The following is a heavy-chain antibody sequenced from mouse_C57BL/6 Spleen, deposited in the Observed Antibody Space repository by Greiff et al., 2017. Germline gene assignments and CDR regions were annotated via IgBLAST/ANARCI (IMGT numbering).Heavy chain of an antibody. CDR1: GYTFTSYW. J-gene: IGHJ4*01. D-gene: IGHD3-2*02. CDR2: IYPGSGST. Sequence: QVQLKQPGAELVKPGASVKMSCKASGYTFTSYWITWVKQRPGQGLEWIGDIYPGSGSTNYNEKFKSKATLTVDTSSSTAYMQLSSLTSEDSAVYYCARPAQATDAMDYWGQGTSVTVSS. CDR3: ARPAQATDAMDY. V-gene: IGHV1-55*01.